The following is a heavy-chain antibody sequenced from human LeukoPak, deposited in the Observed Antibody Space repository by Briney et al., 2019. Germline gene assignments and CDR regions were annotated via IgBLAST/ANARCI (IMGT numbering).Heavy chain of an antibody. CDR2: IWYDGSNK. J-gene: IGHJ4*02. Sequence: PGGSLRLSCAASGFTFSSYGMHWVRQAPGKGLEWVAVIWYDGSNKYYADSVKGRFTISRDNSKNTLYLQMNSLRAEDTAVYYCARDIGTKNYYFDYWGQGTLVTVSS. CDR1: GFTFSSYG. D-gene: IGHD1-26*01. CDR3: ARDIGTKNYYFDY. V-gene: IGHV3-33*01.